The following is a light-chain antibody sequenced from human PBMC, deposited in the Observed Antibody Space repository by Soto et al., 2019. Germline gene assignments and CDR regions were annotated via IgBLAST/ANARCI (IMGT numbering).Light chain of an antibody. CDR1: SSNIGKNT. CDR3: AVWDDSLSGWV. Sequence: QLVLTQPPSASGTPGQRVTISCSGSSSNIGKNTVDWYQQLPGTAPKLLMYNNDQRPPGVPDRVSGSKSGTSASLAIGGLQSVDEADYYCAVWDDSLSGWVFGGGTKLTVL. J-gene: IGLJ2*01. V-gene: IGLV1-44*01. CDR2: NND.